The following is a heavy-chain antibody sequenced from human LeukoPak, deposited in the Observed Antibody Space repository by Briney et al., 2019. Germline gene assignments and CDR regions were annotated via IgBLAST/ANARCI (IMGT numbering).Heavy chain of an antibody. J-gene: IGHJ4*02. CDR1: GYTFTGYY. V-gene: IGHV1-18*04. Sequence: ASVKVSCKASGYTFTGYYMHWVRQAPGQGLEWMGWISAYNGNTNYAQKLQGRVTMTTDTSTSTAYMELRSLRSDDTAVYYCARGSSYYYDSSGYCFDYWGQGTLVTVSS. CDR3: ARGSSYYYDSSGYCFDY. CDR2: ISAYNGNT. D-gene: IGHD3-22*01.